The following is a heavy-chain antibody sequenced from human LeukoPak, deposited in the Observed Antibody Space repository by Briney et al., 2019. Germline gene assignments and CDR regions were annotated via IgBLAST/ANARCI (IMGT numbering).Heavy chain of an antibody. CDR3: AKDMVVITISYYFDY. J-gene: IGHJ4*02. CDR1: GFTFSSYA. D-gene: IGHD3-22*01. CDR2: ISGSGSST. V-gene: IGHV3-23*01. Sequence: PGGSLRLSCAASGFTFSSYAMSWVRQAPGKGLEWVSTISGSGSSTYYADSVKGRFTISRDNSKNTMYLQMKSLRAEDAAVYYCAKDMVVITISYYFDYWGQGTLVSVSS.